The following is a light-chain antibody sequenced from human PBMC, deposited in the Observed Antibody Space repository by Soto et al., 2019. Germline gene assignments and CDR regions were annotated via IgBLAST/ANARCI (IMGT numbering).Light chain of an antibody. CDR2: GAS. J-gene: IGKJ4*01. CDR3: QHYRTS. CDR1: QGVSSSY. Sequence: EIVLTQSPGTLSLSPGERATLSCRASQGVSSSYLAWYQQKPGQPPRLLIYGASSRATGIPDRFSGSGSRTDFTLTITRLEAEDFAVYYCQHYRTSFGGGTKVEIK. V-gene: IGKV3-20*01.